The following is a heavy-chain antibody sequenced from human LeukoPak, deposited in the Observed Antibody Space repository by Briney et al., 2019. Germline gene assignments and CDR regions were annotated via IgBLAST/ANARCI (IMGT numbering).Heavy chain of an antibody. V-gene: IGHV1-2*02. CDR3: ARDNYDFWSGYYNWFDP. CDR1: GYTFTGYY. CDR2: INPNSGGT. D-gene: IGHD3-3*01. Sequence: GASVKVSCKASGYTFTGYYMHWVRQAPGQGLEWVGWINPNSGGTNYAQKFQGRVTMTRDTSISTAYMELSRLRSDDTAVYYCARDNYDFWSGYYNWFDPWGQGTLVTVSS. J-gene: IGHJ5*02.